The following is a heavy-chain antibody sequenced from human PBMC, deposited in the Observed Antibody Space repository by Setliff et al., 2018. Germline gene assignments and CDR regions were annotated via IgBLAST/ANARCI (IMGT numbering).Heavy chain of an antibody. D-gene: IGHD3-10*01. V-gene: IGHV3-23*01. J-gene: IGHJ4*02. CDR1: GFTFFSYT. CDR2: ITDDGDTT. Sequence: PWGALRLSCTTSGFTFFSYTMNWVRQAPGKGLEWVSAITDDGDTTHYAGSVKGRFTIDRDNTNSKLYLQMNSLRVEDTALYYCAKSSGSSSATNLEYLGPGTLVTVSS. CDR3: AKSSGSSSATNLEY.